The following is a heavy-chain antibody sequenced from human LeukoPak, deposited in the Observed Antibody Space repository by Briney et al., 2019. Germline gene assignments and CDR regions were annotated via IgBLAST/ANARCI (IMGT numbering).Heavy chain of an antibody. J-gene: IGHJ6*03. V-gene: IGHV1-18*01. D-gene: IGHD3-3*01. CDR3: ARDRDYEFWIGLLGYYMDV. Sequence: GASVKVSCKASGYTFTTYGITWVRQAPGQGLEWMGWISVNNGNTKYAQKLQGRVTMTTDTSTSTAYMELRSLRSDDTAVYYCARDRDYEFWIGLLGYYMDVWGKGTTVTVSS. CDR1: GYTFTTYG. CDR2: ISVNNGNT.